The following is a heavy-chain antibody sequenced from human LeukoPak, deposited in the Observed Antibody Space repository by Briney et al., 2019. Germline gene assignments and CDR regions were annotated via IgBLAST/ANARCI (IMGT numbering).Heavy chain of an antibody. J-gene: IGHJ4*02. CDR3: ARNRPGGWELLEYYYYFDY. V-gene: IGHV1-2*02. CDR2: INPNSGGT. CDR1: GYTFTGYY. D-gene: IGHD1-26*01. Sequence: ASVKVSCKASGYTFTGYYMHWVRQAPGQGLEWMGWINPNSGGTNYAQKFQGRVTMTRDTSISTAYMELNRLRSDDTAVYYCARNRPGGWELLEYYYYFDYWGQGTLVSVSS.